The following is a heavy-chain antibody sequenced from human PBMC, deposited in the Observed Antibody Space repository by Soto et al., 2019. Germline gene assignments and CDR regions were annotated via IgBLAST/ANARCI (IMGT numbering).Heavy chain of an antibody. CDR3: ARLFWSGYAFDY. CDR1: GASITSDNYY. CDR2: MYYTGSI. D-gene: IGHD3-3*01. V-gene: IGHV4-31*03. Sequence: QVQLQESGPGLVKPSQTLSLTCTVSGASITSDNYYWGWVRQPPGKGLEWVAYMYYTGSIYYSPSLKSRSVISMDTSKNQLFLRVTSVTAADTAVYYCARLFWSGYAFDYWGQGTLVTVSS. J-gene: IGHJ4*02.